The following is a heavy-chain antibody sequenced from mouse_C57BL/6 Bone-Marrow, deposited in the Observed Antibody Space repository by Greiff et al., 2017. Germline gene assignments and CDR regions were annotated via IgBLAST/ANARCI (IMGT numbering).Heavy chain of an antibody. CDR1: GFTFSDYY. Sequence: EVQLVESGGGLVQPGGSLKLSCAASGFTFSDYYMYWVRQTPEKRLEWVAYIRNGGGSTYYPDTVKGRFTISRDNAKNTLYLQMSRLKSEDTAMYYCARGLSAWFAYWGQGTLVTVSA. J-gene: IGHJ3*01. CDR3: ARGLSAWFAY. CDR2: IRNGGGST. D-gene: IGHD6-5*01. V-gene: IGHV5-12*01.